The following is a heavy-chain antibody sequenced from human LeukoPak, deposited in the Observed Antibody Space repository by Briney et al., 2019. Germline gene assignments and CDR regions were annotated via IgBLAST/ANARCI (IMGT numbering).Heavy chain of an antibody. Sequence: GGSLRLSCAASGFMFRNYWMSWVRQAPGKGLEWVANIKQDGSEKHYVDPVKGRFTISRDNAKNSLYLQMNTLRAEDTAVYYCAREGPVVIPTTPSSSYYYYMDVWGKGTTVTVSS. J-gene: IGHJ6*03. CDR2: IKQDGSEK. V-gene: IGHV3-7*01. CDR3: AREGPVVIPTTPSSSYYYYMDV. CDR1: GFMFRNYW. D-gene: IGHD2-2*01.